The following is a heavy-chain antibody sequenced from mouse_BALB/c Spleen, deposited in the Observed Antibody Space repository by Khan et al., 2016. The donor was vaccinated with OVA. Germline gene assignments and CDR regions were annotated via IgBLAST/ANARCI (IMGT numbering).Heavy chain of an antibody. Sequence: EVQLVESGPGLVKPSQSLSLTCTVTGYSITSDYAWNWIRQFPGNKLEWMGYISYSGRTSSNPSLKSRISITRDTSKNQFFLQLNSVTTEDTATYYCARSVTITTVVATDFDYWGQGTTLTVSS. CDR3: ARSVTITTVVATDFDY. J-gene: IGHJ2*01. CDR1: GYSITSDYA. CDR2: ISYSGRT. V-gene: IGHV3-2*02. D-gene: IGHD1-1*01.